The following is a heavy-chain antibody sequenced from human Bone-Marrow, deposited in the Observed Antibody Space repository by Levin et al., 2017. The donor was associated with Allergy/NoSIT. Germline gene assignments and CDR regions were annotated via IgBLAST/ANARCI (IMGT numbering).Heavy chain of an antibody. CDR1: GFSLSTSGVG. V-gene: IGHV2-5*02. J-gene: IGHJ3*02. CDR3: AHILITFGGVLRTDAFDM. D-gene: IGHD3-16*01. CDR2: IYWDDDR. Sequence: ASGPTLVKPTETLALTCTFSGFSLSTSGVGVGWIRQSPGQALEWLAIIYWDDDRRYNPSLRIRLTITKDTSINKVVLIMTNMDPADTATYYCAHILITFGGVLRTDAFDMWGQGTLVTVSS.